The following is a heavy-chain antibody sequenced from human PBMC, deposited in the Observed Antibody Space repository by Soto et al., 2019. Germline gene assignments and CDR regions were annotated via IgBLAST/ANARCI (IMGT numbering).Heavy chain of an antibody. Sequence: KPSETLSLTSTVSSDSISTYCWGWIRQPPGKGLEWVGYIYYRGATKNNPSLKGRVTMSVDTSKNQSTPRLNSVTAADTAVYYCACGYYDISGFLYYLDFWGPGTLVNVSS. D-gene: IGHD3-22*01. V-gene: IGHV4-59*01. CDR3: ACGYYDISGFLYYLDF. CDR2: IYYRGAT. CDR1: SDSISTYC. J-gene: IGHJ4*02.